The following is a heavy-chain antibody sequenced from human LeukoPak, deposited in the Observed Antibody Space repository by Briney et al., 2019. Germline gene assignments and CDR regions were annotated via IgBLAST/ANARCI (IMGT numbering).Heavy chain of an antibody. J-gene: IGHJ4*02. V-gene: IGHV3-7*01. CDR2: IKQDGSEK. Sequence: GGSLRLSCAASGFTFSTYWMSWVRQAPGKGLEWVANIKQDGSEKYYVDSVKGRFTISRDNAKSSLYLQMNSLRAEDTAVYYCARGGKIVVVMNYWGQGTLVTVPS. CDR3: ARGGKIVVVMNY. D-gene: IGHD3-22*01. CDR1: GFTFSTYW.